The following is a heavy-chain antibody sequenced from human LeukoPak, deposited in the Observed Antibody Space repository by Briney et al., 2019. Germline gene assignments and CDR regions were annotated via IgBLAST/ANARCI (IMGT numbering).Heavy chain of an antibody. V-gene: IGHV3-7*01. CDR2: IKKDGSEK. J-gene: IGHJ4*02. D-gene: IGHD3-10*01. CDR3: ARDPHYYGSGSYIVPHFDS. CDR1: GFTFSSYW. Sequence: PGGSLRLSCAASGFTFSSYWMSWVRQAPGKGLQWVASIKKDGSEKYYVDSVKGRFTISRDNAKNSLYLHMNSLRAEDTAVYYCARDPHYYGSGSYIVPHFDSWGQGTLVTVSS.